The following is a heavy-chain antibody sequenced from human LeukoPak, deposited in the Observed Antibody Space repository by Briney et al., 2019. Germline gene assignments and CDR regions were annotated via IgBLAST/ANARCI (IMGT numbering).Heavy chain of an antibody. D-gene: IGHD3-16*02. CDR1: GGSIGTYY. Sequence: SETLSLTSTVSGGSIGTYYWSWVRQSPGTGLEWIGYIYVTGTRYNPYLQSRVTISVDRSRNQFFPKMTSVTAADTAVYYCARHIGGGIEDMDVWGRGTKVTVSS. CDR2: IYVTGT. CDR3: ARHIGGGIEDMDV. J-gene: IGHJ6*03. V-gene: IGHV4-59*08.